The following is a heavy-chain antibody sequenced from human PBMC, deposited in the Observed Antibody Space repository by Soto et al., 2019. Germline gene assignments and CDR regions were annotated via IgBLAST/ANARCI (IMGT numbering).Heavy chain of an antibody. J-gene: IGHJ5*02. CDR3: ARDVRPVDTGRRWFDP. Sequence: SETLSLTCTVSGGSVSSGSYYWSWIRQPPGKGLEWIGYIYYSGSTNYNPSLKSRVTISVDTSKNQFSLKLSSVTAADTAVYYCARDVRPVDTGRRWFDPWGQGTLVTVSS. D-gene: IGHD5-18*01. CDR2: IYYSGST. V-gene: IGHV4-61*01. CDR1: GGSVSSGSYY.